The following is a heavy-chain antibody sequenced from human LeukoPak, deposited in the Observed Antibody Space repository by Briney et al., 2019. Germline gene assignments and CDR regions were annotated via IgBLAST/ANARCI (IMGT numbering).Heavy chain of an antibody. CDR2: IGYEGVHK. D-gene: IGHD4-23*01. CDR3: AKDLHGGYSSDY. Sequence: GGSLRLSCAASGFTFNNFGMHWVRQAPGKGLEWVSFIGYEGVHKYYADSVKGRFTIPKDNSKATLYLQMNSLRPEDTAVYYCAKDLHGGYSSDYWGQGTLVTVFS. V-gene: IGHV3-30*02. J-gene: IGHJ4*02. CDR1: GFTFNNFG.